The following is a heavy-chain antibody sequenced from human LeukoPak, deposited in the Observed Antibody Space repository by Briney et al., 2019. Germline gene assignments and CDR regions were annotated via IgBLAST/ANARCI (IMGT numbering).Heavy chain of an antibody. Sequence: PSETLSLTCAVYGGSFSGYYWSWIRQPPGKGLEWIGEINHSGSTNYNPSLKSRVTISVDTSKNQFSLKLSSVTAADTAVYYCASVRGPPILEWLWPPVRYYYYYMDVWGKGTTVTVSS. CDR3: ASVRGPPILEWLWPPVRYYYYYMDV. CDR1: GGSFSGYY. CDR2: INHSGST. J-gene: IGHJ6*03. D-gene: IGHD3-3*01. V-gene: IGHV4-34*01.